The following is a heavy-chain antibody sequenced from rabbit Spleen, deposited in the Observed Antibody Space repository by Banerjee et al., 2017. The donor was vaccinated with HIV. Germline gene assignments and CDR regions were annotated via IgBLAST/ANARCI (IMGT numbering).Heavy chain of an antibody. CDR1: GFSFSDRDV. V-gene: IGHV1S45*01. D-gene: IGHD7-1*01. Sequence: QEQLVESGGGLVQPEGSLTLTCKASGFSFSDRDVMCWVRQAPGKGLEWIACINAATGKPVYATWAKGRFTISRTSSTTVTLRMTSLTAADTATYFCTRCGDSNAWNFFSFWGPGTLVTVS. CDR3: TRCGDSNAWNFFSF. CDR2: INAATGKP. J-gene: IGHJ6*01.